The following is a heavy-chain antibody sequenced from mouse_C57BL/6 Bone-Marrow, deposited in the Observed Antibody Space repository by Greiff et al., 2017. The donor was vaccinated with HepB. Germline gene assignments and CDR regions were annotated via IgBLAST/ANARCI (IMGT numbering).Heavy chain of an antibody. CDR2: IYPRSGNT. Sequence: QVQLQQSGAELARPGASVKLSCKASGYTFTSYGISWVKQRTGQGLEWIGEIYPRSGNTYYNEKFKGKATLTADKSSSTAYMELRSLTSEDSAVYFWARPSHYYGSSRYFDVWGTGTTVTVSS. J-gene: IGHJ1*03. D-gene: IGHD1-1*01. CDR3: ARPSHYYGSSRYFDV. V-gene: IGHV1-81*01. CDR1: GYTFTSYG.